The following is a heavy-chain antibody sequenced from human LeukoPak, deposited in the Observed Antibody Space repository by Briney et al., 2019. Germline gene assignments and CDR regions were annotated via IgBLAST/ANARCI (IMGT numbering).Heavy chain of an antibody. CDR1: GFTFDDYA. D-gene: IGHD3-16*01. V-gene: IGHV3-9*01. CDR2: ISWNSGSI. CDR3: AKDGGP. Sequence: AGRSLRLSCAASGFTFDDYAMHWVRQAPGKGLEWVSGISWNSGSIGYADSVKGRFTISRDNAKNSLYLQMNSLRAEDTALYYCAKDGGPWGQGTLVTVSS. J-gene: IGHJ4*02.